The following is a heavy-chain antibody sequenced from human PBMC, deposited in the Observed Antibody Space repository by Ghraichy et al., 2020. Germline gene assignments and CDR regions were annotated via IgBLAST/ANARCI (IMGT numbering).Heavy chain of an antibody. CDR1: GFTISNNY. CDR2: IYSGGST. CDR3: ARAWDPYGSGSYYNLYDWFDA. J-gene: IGHJ5*02. V-gene: IGHV3-66*01. D-gene: IGHD3-10*01. Sequence: GGSLRLSCAASGFTISNNYMSWVRQAPGKGLEWVSVIYSGGSTFYANSVKGRFTIFRDNSKNTLYLQMNSLRAEDTALYYCARAWDPYGSGSYYNLYDWFDAWGQGTLVTVSS.